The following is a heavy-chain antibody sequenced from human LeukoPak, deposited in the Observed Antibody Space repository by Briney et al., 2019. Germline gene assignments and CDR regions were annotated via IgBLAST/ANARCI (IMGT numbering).Heavy chain of an antibody. Sequence: GGSLRLSCAASGFTFSSYSMNWVRQAPGKGLEWVSSISSSSSYIYYADSAKGRFTISRDNAKNSLYLQMNSLRAEDTAVYYCARSSSGWSFDYWGQGTLVTVSS. CDR2: ISSSSSYI. CDR3: ARSSSGWSFDY. D-gene: IGHD6-19*01. V-gene: IGHV3-21*01. CDR1: GFTFSSYS. J-gene: IGHJ4*02.